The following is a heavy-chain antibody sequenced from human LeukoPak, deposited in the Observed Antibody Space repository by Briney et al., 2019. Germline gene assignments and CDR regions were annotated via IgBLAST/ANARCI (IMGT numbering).Heavy chain of an antibody. Sequence: SETLSLTCTVSGDSISSNTYYWGWIRQPPGKGLEWIGNIYYSGSTYYNPSLKSRVTISVDTSKSQFSLTLTSVTAADTSVYYCARTDSREYYFDYWGQGTLVTVSS. D-gene: IGHD6-13*01. J-gene: IGHJ4*02. CDR3: ARTDSREYYFDY. CDR2: IYYSGST. V-gene: IGHV4-39*01. CDR1: GDSISSNTYY.